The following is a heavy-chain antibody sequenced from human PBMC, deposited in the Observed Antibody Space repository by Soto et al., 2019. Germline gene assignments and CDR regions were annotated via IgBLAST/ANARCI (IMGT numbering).Heavy chain of an antibody. Sequence: QVQLVESGGGVVQPGTSLRLSCVGSGFTFRRYVIHWVRQAPGKGLEWVALTSYDGSGKYYGDSVRGRFSMSRDNSRNTVDMQMDCLRLEDTALYYCARWGTTGGLDVWG. D-gene: IGHD3-16*01. CDR1: GFTFRRYV. CDR2: TSYDGSGK. CDR3: ARWGTTGGLDV. V-gene: IGHV3-30*19. J-gene: IGHJ6*01.